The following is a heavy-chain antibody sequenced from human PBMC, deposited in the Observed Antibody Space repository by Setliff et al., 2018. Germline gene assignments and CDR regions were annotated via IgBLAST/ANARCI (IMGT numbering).Heavy chain of an antibody. CDR1: GFTFSGYY. Sequence: PGGSLRLSCAASGFTFSGYYMQWVRQAPGKGLEWVSYIGGSGNNIHYADSVKGRFTISRDNAKNSLYLQMNSLRDEDTAVYYCARDNNYYDRSGYYSGHDVWGQGILVTVSS. J-gene: IGHJ4*03. CDR2: IGGSGNNI. V-gene: IGHV3-11*04. CDR3: ARDNNYYDRSGYYSGHDV. D-gene: IGHD3-22*01.